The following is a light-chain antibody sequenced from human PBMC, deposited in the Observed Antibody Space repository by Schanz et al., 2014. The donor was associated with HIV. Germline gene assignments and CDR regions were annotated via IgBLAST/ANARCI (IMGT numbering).Light chain of an antibody. CDR3: QSYDNSLSAVV. J-gene: IGLJ2*01. V-gene: IGLV1-44*01. CDR2: SNN. Sequence: QSVLTQPPSASGTPGQRVTISCSGSSSNIGSNTVNWYQQLPGTAPKLLIYSNNQRPSGVPDRFSGSKSGTSASLAITGLQSEDEADYYCQSYDNSLSAVVFGGGTKLTVL. CDR1: SSNIGSNT.